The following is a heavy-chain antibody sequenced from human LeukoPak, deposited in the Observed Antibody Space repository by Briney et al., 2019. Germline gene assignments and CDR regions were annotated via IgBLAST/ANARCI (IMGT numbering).Heavy chain of an antibody. D-gene: IGHD2-2*02. CDR1: GFTFSSYG. J-gene: IGHJ6*03. V-gene: IGHV3-30*02. Sequence: PGGSLRLSCAASGFTFSSYGMHWVRQAPGKGLEWVAFTWYDGSNKYYADSVKGRFTTSRDNSKNTLYLQMNSLRAEDTAVYYCVKDSYRCSSTSCYSGYMNVWGKGTTVTVSS. CDR3: VKDSYRCSSTSCYSGYMNV. CDR2: TWYDGSNK.